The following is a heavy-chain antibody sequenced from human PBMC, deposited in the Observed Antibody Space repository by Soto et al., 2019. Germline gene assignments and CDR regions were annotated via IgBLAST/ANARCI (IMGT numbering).Heavy chain of an antibody. V-gene: IGHV4-34*01. CDR1: GGSVNSGNYY. CDR3: ARVERGTATTVVDALDI. Sequence: QVQLQQWGAGLLKPSETLSLTCAVFGGSVNSGNYYWSWIRQPPGKGLEWIGEMSHSGGTHFNPSLKSRVTISVDTSKNRFSLKMSSVTAADTALYYCARVERGTATTVVDALDIWGPGTMVTVSS. J-gene: IGHJ3*02. CDR2: MSHSGGT. D-gene: IGHD1-1*01.